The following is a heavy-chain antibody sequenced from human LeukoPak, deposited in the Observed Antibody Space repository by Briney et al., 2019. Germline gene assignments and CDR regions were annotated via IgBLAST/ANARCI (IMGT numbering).Heavy chain of an antibody. CDR3: ARQRLVHRADFDY. Sequence: SETLSLTCTVSGGSISSGSYYWSWIRQPAGKGLEWIGRIYTSGSTNYNPSLKSRVSISVDTSKNQFSLKLSSVTAADTAVYYCARQRLVHRADFDYWGQGTLVTVSS. CDR1: GGSISSGSYY. CDR2: IYTSGST. D-gene: IGHD6-13*01. V-gene: IGHV4-61*02. J-gene: IGHJ4*02.